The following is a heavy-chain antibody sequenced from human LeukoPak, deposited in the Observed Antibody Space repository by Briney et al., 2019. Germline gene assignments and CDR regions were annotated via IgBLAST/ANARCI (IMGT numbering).Heavy chain of an antibody. J-gene: IGHJ3*02. D-gene: IGHD3-9*01. CDR1: GGSISNYY. CDR2: VYYSGTT. V-gene: IGHV4-59*08. Sequence: PSETLSLTCTVSGGSISNYYWNWLRQPPGKGLEWLGYVYYSGTTNYNPSLQSRVTVSVDTSKNQFSLKLRSVTAADTTVYYCARLPRSFDSKDAFDIWGQGTMVTVSS. CDR3: ARLPRSFDSKDAFDI.